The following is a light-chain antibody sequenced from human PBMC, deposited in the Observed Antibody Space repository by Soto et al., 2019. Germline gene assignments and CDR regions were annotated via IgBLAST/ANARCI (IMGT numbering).Light chain of an antibody. CDR3: QRCDNWPLT. CDR1: QSISDN. Sequence: EIVMTQSPATLSVSPGDSATLSCRASQSISDNVAWYQQRPGLAPRLLIYHTSTRATGVPARFSGSGSGTEFSLTISSLQSDDSAVYYCQRCDNWPLTFGGGTKVEIK. J-gene: IGKJ4*01. V-gene: IGKV3-15*01. CDR2: HTS.